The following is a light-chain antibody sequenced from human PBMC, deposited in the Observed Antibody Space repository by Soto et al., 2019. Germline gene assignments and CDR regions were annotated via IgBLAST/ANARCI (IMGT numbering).Light chain of an antibody. CDR1: SSDVGGYNY. Sequence: QSVLTQPASVSGSPGQSITISCTGTSSDVGGYNYVSWYQQHPGKAPKLMIYDVSNRPSGVSNRFSGSKSGNTATLTISALQAEDEADYYCSSYTSSSSLEFGGGTQLTVL. CDR2: DVS. V-gene: IGLV2-14*01. J-gene: IGLJ7*01. CDR3: SSYTSSSSLE.